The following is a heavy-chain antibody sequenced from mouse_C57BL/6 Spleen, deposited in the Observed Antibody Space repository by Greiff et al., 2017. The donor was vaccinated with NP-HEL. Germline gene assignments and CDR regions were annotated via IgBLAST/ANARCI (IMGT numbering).Heavy chain of an antibody. CDR3: TLYGNYLPWFAY. Sequence: EVQLQQSGAELVRPGASVKLSCTASGFNIKDDYMHWVKQRPEQGLEWIGWIDPENGDTEYASKFQGKATITADTSSNTAYLQLSSLTSEDTAVYYWTLYGNYLPWFAYWGQGTLVTVSA. V-gene: IGHV14-4*01. D-gene: IGHD2-1*01. J-gene: IGHJ3*01. CDR2: IDPENGDT. CDR1: GFNIKDDY.